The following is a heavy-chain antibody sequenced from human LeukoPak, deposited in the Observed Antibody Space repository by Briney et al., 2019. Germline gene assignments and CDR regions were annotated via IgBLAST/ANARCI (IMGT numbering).Heavy chain of an antibody. D-gene: IGHD1-26*01. CDR3: ANNRLVGATGFDY. Sequence: AGGSLRLSCAASGFTFSSYSMNWVRQAPGKGLEWVSSISSSSSYIYYADSVKGRFTISRDNAKNSLYLQMNSLRAEDTAVYYCANNRLVGATGFDYWGQGTLVTVSS. J-gene: IGHJ4*02. CDR2: ISSSSSYI. V-gene: IGHV3-21*01. CDR1: GFTFSSYS.